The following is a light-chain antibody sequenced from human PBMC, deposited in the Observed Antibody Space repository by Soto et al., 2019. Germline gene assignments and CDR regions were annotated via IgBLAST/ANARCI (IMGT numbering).Light chain of an antibody. CDR2: GAS. CDR1: QHIATS. CDR3: QQSSSVPRT. Sequence: DIQMTQSPSLLSASIGDRVTITCRASQHIATSLSWFQHKVGKAPTLLIYGASALQSGVPSRFSGSRSGTHFTLTISGLQPEDFATYYCQQSSSVPRTFGQGTRV. V-gene: IGKV1-39*01. J-gene: IGKJ1*01.